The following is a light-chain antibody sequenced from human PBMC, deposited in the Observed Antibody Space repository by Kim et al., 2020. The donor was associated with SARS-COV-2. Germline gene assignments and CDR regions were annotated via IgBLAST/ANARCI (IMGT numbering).Light chain of an antibody. Sequence: EVVLTQSPGTLSLSPGERATLSCRASQSVSSVYLAWYQQKPGQAPRLVIYGASSRATGIPDRFSGGGSGTDFTLTISRLEPEDFAVYYCQQYGNSPSTFGQRTRLES. V-gene: IGKV3-20*01. CDR1: QSVSSVY. CDR2: GAS. CDR3: QQYGNSPST. J-gene: IGKJ5*01.